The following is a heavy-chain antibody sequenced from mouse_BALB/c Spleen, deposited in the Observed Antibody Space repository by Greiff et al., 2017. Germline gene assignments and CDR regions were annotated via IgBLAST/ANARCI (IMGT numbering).Heavy chain of an antibody. Sequence: DVMLVESGGGLVQPGGSRKLSCAASGFTFSSFGMHWVRQAPEKGLEWVAYISSGSSTIYYADTVKGRFTISRDNPKNTLFLQMTSLRSEDTAMYYCASSSQYYFDYWGQGTTLTVSS. J-gene: IGHJ2*01. V-gene: IGHV5-17*02. CDR3: ASSSQYYFDY. D-gene: IGHD1-1*01. CDR1: GFTFSSFG. CDR2: ISSGSSTI.